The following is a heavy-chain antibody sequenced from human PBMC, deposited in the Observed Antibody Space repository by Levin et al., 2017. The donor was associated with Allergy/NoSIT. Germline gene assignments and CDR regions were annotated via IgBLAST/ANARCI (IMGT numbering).Heavy chain of an antibody. CDR2: IYYSGST. CDR1: GASISSYY. CDR3: ARDDGYSSSH. V-gene: IGHV4-59*01. J-gene: IGHJ4*02. D-gene: IGHD6-13*01. Sequence: SETLSLTCAVSGASISSYYWSWNRQPPGKGLEWNGYIYYSGSTNYNPSLKSRVTISVDTSKNHFSLRLSSVTAADTAVYYCARDDGYSSSHWGQGTLVTVSS.